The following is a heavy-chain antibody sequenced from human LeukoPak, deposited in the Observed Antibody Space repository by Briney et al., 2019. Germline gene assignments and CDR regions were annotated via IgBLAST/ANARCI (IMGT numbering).Heavy chain of an antibody. CDR1: GGTFSSYA. D-gene: IGHD6-19*01. V-gene: IGHV1-69*13. Sequence: GASVKVSCKASGGTFSSYAISWVRQAPGQGLEWMGGIIPIFGTADCAQKFQGRVTITADESTSTAYMELSSLRSEDTAVYYCARDSIAVAGTPSFDYWGQGTLVTVSS. CDR2: IIPIFGTA. J-gene: IGHJ4*02. CDR3: ARDSIAVAGTPSFDY.